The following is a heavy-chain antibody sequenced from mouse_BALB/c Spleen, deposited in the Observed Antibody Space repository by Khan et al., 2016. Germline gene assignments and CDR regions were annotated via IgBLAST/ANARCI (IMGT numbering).Heavy chain of an antibody. CDR1: GYSITSDYA. V-gene: IGHV3-2*02. CDR2: LRYSGST. J-gene: IGHJ2*01. Sequence: EVQLQESGPGLVKPSQSLSLTCTVTGYSITSDYAWNWIRQFPGNKLEWMGSLRYSGSTSYNPPLKSRISITRDTSKNQCFLQWNAVTTEDTATYYCAREGTNWDDDYFDYWGQGTTLTVSS. CDR3: AREGTNWDDDYFDY. D-gene: IGHD4-1*01.